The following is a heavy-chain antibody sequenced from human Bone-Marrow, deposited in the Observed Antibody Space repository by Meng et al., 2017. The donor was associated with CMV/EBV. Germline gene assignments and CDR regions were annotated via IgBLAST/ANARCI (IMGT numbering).Heavy chain of an antibody. D-gene: IGHD1-1*01. CDR3: ARKGHGTGYFDY. CDR1: GFTFINYA. Sequence: GESLKISCAVSGFTFINYAMSWVRQAPGKGLEWVSSISTSGMTTYYADAVKGRFTISRDNAQNSLYLQMNSLRAEDTAVYYCARKGHGTGYFDYWGQGTLVTVSS. J-gene: IGHJ4*02. V-gene: IGHV3-48*03. CDR2: ISTSGMTT.